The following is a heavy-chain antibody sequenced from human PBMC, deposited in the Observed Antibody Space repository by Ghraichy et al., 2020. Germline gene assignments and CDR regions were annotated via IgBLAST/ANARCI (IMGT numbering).Heavy chain of an antibody. Sequence: SETLALTCTVSGDSINGGNFYWGWIRQPPGKGLEWIANIHYTGSTFYNPSLKSRVTISADTSRNQVSLKLKFVTASDTAVYFCARHGYCSSGSCYIDFWGQGILVTVSS. CDR1: GDSINGGNFY. CDR2: IHYTGST. V-gene: IGHV4-39*01. J-gene: IGHJ4*02. D-gene: IGHD2-2*03. CDR3: ARHGYCSSGSCYIDF.